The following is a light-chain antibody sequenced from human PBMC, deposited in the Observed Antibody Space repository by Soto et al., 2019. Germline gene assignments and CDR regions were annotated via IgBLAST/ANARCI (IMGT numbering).Light chain of an antibody. Sequence: DIQMTQSPSSLSASVGDRVTIFCRASQGIDNYLAWFQQKPGKAPKCLIYCASSLQSGVPSKFSGSGFGTDFTLTINRLQPEDFSDYYCLQYESYPYTFGQGTTLEIK. J-gene: IGKJ2*01. CDR2: CAS. CDR1: QGIDNY. V-gene: IGKV1-16*02. CDR3: LQYESYPYT.